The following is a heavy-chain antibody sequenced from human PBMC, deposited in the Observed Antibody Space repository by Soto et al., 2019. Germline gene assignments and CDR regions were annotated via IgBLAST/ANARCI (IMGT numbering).Heavy chain of an antibody. CDR2: VIPILGQA. CDR1: GGIFSSYA. CDR3: ARVGGVGAPPGADY. V-gene: IGHV1-69*13. J-gene: IGHJ4*02. Sequence: SVKVSCKASGGIFSSYAISWLRQAPGQGLEWMGAVIPILGQAYYAQNFQDRVTITADESTRTAYMDLISLRSDDTAVFFCARVGGVGAPPGADYWGQGTLVNVSS. D-gene: IGHD1-26*01.